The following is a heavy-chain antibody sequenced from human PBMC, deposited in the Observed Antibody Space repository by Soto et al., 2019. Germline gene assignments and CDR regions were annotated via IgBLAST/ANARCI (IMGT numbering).Heavy chain of an antibody. CDR2: IYYSGNT. V-gene: IGHV4-39*01. CDR1: DGSISTSSDY. D-gene: IGHD3-16*01. Sequence: SETLSLTCTVSDGSISTSSDYWGWIRQPPGKGLEWIGNIYYSGNTYFNPSLKSRVTISVDTSKSQFSLKLTSVTAADTAVYYCARWGGEPLSKNFDYWGQGILVTVSS. J-gene: IGHJ4*02. CDR3: ARWGGEPLSKNFDY.